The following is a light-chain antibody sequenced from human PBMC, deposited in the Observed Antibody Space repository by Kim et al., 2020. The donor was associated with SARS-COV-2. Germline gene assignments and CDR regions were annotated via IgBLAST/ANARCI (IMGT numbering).Light chain of an antibody. CDR1: QDISNY. Sequence: DIQMTQSTSSLSASVGDRVTITCQASQDISNYLNWYQQKPEKAPKLLIYDASNLETGVPSRFSGSGSGTDFTFTISSLQPEDIATYYCQQYDNLPLTFGGGTKVDIK. J-gene: IGKJ4*01. CDR2: DAS. CDR3: QQYDNLPLT. V-gene: IGKV1-33*01.